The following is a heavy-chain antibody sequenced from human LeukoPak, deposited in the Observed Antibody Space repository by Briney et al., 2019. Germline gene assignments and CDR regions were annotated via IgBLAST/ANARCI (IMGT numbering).Heavy chain of an antibody. CDR3: AREGEYDYVWGSYRYGYFDY. J-gene: IGHJ4*02. CDR2: INPNSGGT. V-gene: IGHV1-2*02. D-gene: IGHD3-16*02. Sequence: ASVKVSCKASGYTFTGYYMHWVRQAPGQGLEWMGWINPNSGGTNYAQKFQGRVTMTRDTSISTAYMELSRLRSDDTAMYYCAREGEYDYVWGSYRYGYFDYWGQGTLVTVSS. CDR1: GYTFTGYY.